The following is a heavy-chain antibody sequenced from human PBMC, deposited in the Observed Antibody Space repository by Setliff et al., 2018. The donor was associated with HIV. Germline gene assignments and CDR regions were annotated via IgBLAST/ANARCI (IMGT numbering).Heavy chain of an antibody. V-gene: IGHV3-30*04. CDR2: ISIYDGSEK. D-gene: IGHD6-13*01. CDR1: GFTFTTYA. J-gene: IGHJ4*02. CDR3: ARNPRPIAAAGFDLDY. Sequence: PGGSLRLSCAASGFTFTTYAMHWVRQAPGKGLEWVAVISIYDGSEKYYADSAKGRFTISRDNSKNMLYLEMNSLRAEDTAIYYCARNPRPIAAAGFDLDYWGQGTMVTVSS.